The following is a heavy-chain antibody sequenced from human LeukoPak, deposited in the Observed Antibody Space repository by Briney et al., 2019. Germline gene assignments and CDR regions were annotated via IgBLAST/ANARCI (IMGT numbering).Heavy chain of an antibody. CDR2: IAYDGSNK. J-gene: IGHJ4*02. Sequence: GGSLRLSCAASGFTFSSYAMHWVRQAPGKGLEWVAVIAYDGSNKYYADSVKGRFTISRDNSKNTLYLQMNSLRAEDTAVYYCARDHRYGGDCYLYYFDYWGQGTLVTVSS. D-gene: IGHD2-21*02. CDR1: GFTFSSYA. CDR3: ARDHRYGGDCYLYYFDY. V-gene: IGHV3-30-3*01.